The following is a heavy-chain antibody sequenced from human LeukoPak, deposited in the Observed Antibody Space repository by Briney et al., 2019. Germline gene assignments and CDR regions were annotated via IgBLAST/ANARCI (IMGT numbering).Heavy chain of an antibody. CDR1: GGSISSYY. J-gene: IGHJ5*01. Sequence: PSETLSLTCTVSGGSISSYYWSWIRQPPGKGLEWIGSIYYSGSTYYNPSLKSRVTISVDTSKNQFSLKLSSETAADTAVYYCVRVSRDDILTGYYKGWFDSWGQGTLVTVSS. D-gene: IGHD3-9*01. CDR2: IYYSGST. V-gene: IGHV4-59*12. CDR3: VRVSRDDILTGYYKGWFDS.